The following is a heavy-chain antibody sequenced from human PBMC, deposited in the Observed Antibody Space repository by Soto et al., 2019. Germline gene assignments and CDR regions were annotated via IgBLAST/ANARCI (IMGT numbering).Heavy chain of an antibody. Sequence: GGSLRLSCAASGFTFDDYAMHWVRQAPGKGLEWVSGISWNSGSIGYADSVKGRFTISRDNAKNSLYLQMNSLRAEDTALYYCAKGGKRTTEDAFDIWGQGTMVTVSS. J-gene: IGHJ3*02. CDR1: GFTFDDYA. CDR2: ISWNSGSI. CDR3: AKGGKRTTEDAFDI. V-gene: IGHV3-9*01. D-gene: IGHD1-1*01.